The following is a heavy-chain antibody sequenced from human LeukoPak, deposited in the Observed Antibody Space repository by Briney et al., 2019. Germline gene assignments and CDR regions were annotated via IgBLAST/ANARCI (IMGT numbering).Heavy chain of an antibody. CDR2: IIGSSGST. J-gene: IGHJ4*02. CDR3: AKGGYDYVEVAYFDY. D-gene: IGHD5-12*01. Sequence: GGSLRLSCAASGFTFSNYAMNWVRQAPGKGLEWVSTIIGSSGSTFYADSVKGRFTISKDTSKNTLYLHTSSLRADDTAVYYCAKGGYDYVEVAYFDYWGQGTLVTVSS. V-gene: IGHV3-23*01. CDR1: GFTFSNYA.